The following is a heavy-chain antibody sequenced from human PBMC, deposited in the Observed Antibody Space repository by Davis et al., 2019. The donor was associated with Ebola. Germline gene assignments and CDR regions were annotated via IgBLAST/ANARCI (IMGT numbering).Heavy chain of an antibody. V-gene: IGHV3-30-3*01. D-gene: IGHD6-6*01. CDR2: ISYDGSNK. Sequence: LSLTCAASGFTFSSYAMHWVRQAPGKGLEWVAVISYDGSNKYYADSVKGRFTISRDNSKNTLYLQMNSLRAEDTAVYYCARDPYSSSSGDLYYYYYGMDVWGQGTTVTVSS. J-gene: IGHJ6*02. CDR1: GFTFSSYA. CDR3: ARDPYSSSSGDLYYYYYGMDV.